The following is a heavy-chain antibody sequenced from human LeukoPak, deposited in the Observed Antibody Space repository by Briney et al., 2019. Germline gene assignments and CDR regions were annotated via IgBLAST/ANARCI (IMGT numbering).Heavy chain of an antibody. CDR1: GGTFSSYA. J-gene: IGHJ4*02. CDR3: ASSSLYGSGSYYGY. Sequence: GASVKVSCKASGGTFSSYAISWVRQAPGQGLEWMGRIIPILGIANYAQKFQGRVTITADKSTSTAYMELSSLRSEDTAVYYCASSSLYGSGSYYGYWGQGTLVTVSS. V-gene: IGHV1-69*04. CDR2: IIPILGIA. D-gene: IGHD3-10*01.